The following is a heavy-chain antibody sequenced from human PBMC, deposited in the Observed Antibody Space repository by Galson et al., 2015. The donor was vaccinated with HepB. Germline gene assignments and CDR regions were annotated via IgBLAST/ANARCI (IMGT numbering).Heavy chain of an antibody. Sequence: SLRLSCAASGFPLSPYWMHWVRQVPGKGLVWVSRIKSDENVVNYADSVEGRFTISRDSATNTLYLQMNSLRAEDTAVYYCARFIYTTAADYWGQGTLVTVSS. CDR3: ARFIYTTAADY. CDR1: GFPLSPYW. CDR2: IKSDENVV. V-gene: IGHV3-74*01. J-gene: IGHJ4*02. D-gene: IGHD4-17*01.